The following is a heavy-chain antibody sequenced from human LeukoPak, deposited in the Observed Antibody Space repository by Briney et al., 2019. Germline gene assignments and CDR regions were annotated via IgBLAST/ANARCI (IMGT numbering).Heavy chain of an antibody. CDR1: GLTVRGNY. CDR2: IYGGGDT. Sequence: GGSLRLSCAASGLTVRGNYMSWVRQAPGKGLEWVSIIYGGGDTSYTDSVKGRFTISRDNSKNTLYLQMNSLRAEDTAVYYCARARSWPEHAFDIWGQGTMVTVSS. D-gene: IGHD5-24*01. J-gene: IGHJ3*02. V-gene: IGHV3-53*01. CDR3: ARARSWPEHAFDI.